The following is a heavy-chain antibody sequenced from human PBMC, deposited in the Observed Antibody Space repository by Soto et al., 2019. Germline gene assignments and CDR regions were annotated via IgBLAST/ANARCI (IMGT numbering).Heavy chain of an antibody. J-gene: IGHJ1*01. CDR3: ARRRYCSGGSCSGEYFQH. CDR2: ISAYNGNT. Sequence: ASVKVSCKASGYTFTSYGISWVRQAPGQGLEWMGRISAYNGNTNYAQKLQGRVTMTTDTSTSTAYMELRSLRSDDTAVYYCARRRYCSGGSCSGEYFQHWGQGTLVTVSS. CDR1: GYTFTSYG. V-gene: IGHV1-18*04. D-gene: IGHD2-15*01.